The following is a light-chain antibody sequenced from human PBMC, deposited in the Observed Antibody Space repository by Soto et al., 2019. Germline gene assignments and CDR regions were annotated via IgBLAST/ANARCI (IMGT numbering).Light chain of an antibody. Sequence: QSVLTQSPSASGTPGQRVTISCSGSSANIGRNYVYWYQQFPGTAPRLLMYRADQRPSGVPDRFSGSKSGTSASLAISGLRSEDEAAYFCAAWDDTMNGLVFGGGTKLTVL. CDR2: RAD. J-gene: IGLJ2*01. CDR3: AAWDDTMNGLV. CDR1: SANIGRNY. V-gene: IGLV1-47*01.